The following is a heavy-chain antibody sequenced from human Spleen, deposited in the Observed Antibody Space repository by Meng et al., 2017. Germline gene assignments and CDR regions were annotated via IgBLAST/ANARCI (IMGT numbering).Heavy chain of an antibody. D-gene: IGHD3-10*01. CDR3: AKDPLITMVRGVTQFDY. V-gene: IGHV3-23*01. CDR1: GFTFSSYA. CDR2: ISGSGGSA. J-gene: IGHJ4*02. Sequence: GGSLRLSCAASGFTFSSYAMSWVRQAPGKGLEWVSAISGSGGSAYYADSVKGRFTISRDNSKNTLYLQMNSLRAEDTAVYYCAKDPLITMVRGVTQFDYWGQGTLVTVSS.